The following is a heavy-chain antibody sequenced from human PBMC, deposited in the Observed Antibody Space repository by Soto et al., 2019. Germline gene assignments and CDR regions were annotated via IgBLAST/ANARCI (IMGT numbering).Heavy chain of an antibody. Sequence: QVQLQESGPGLVKPSETLSLTCTVSGGSMSSDYWSWIRKSPGKGLEWIGYISYSGSTGYNPSLKSRVTLSIDTPKNQFSLKLSSVTAADTAVYFCATGPPWMNGFDIWGQGTLVTVSS. CDR1: GGSMSSDY. V-gene: IGHV4-59*01. CDR2: ISYSGST. CDR3: ATGPPWMNGFDI. J-gene: IGHJ3*02. D-gene: IGHD5-12*01.